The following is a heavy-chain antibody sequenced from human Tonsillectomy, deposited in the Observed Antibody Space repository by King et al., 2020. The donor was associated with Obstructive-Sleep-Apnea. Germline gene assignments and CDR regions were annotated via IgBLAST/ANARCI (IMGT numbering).Heavy chain of an antibody. D-gene: IGHD3-10*01. Sequence: VQLVESGGGVVQPGRSLRLSCAASGFSFTSYAIHWVRQAPGKGLEWVAVVSYDGSNKYYADSLKGRFTISRDNSKNTVYLQMNSLRAEDTAVYYCARGLWFGESNYFDYCGRGTLVTVSS. CDR2: VSYDGSNK. CDR1: GFSFTSYA. J-gene: IGHJ4*02. V-gene: IGHV3-30*04. CDR3: ARGLWFGESNYFDY.